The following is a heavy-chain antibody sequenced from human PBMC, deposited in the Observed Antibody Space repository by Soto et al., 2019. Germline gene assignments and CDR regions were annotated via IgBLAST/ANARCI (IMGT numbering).Heavy chain of an antibody. D-gene: IGHD6-6*01. V-gene: IGHV3-53*02. CDR3: ASTRGSSSDY. CDR2: IYNGGGT. J-gene: IGHJ4*02. CDR1: GFTVSGNY. Sequence: EVQLVETGGGLIQPGGSLRLSCAASGFTVSGNYMSWVRQAPGKGLEWVSVIYNGGGTYYADSVKGRFTISRDNSKNTLYLQMNSRSAEDTAVYYCASTRGSSSDYWGQGTLVTVSS.